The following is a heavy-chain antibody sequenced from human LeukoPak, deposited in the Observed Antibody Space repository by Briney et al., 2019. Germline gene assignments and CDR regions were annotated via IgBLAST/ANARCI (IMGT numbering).Heavy chain of an antibody. D-gene: IGHD6-13*01. CDR3: ARGGGLTAVGDY. Sequence: ASVKVSCKASGYTFTSYTIHWVRQAPGQRLEWMGWINAGNGNAKYSQKFQGRVPITRDTSASTAYMELSSLRSEDTAVYYCARGGGLTAVGDYWGQGTLATVSS. V-gene: IGHV1-3*01. CDR2: INAGNGNA. CDR1: GYTFTSYT. J-gene: IGHJ4*02.